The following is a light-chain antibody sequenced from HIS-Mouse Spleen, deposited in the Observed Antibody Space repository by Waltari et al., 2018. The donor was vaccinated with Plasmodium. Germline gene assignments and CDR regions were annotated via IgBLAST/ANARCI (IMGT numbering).Light chain of an antibody. J-gene: IGKJ3*01. V-gene: IGKV3-15*01. CDR1: QSVSSN. CDR3: QQYNNWSFT. CDR2: GAS. Sequence: EIVMTQSPATLSVSPGERATLSCRASQSVSSNLAWYQQKPGLSPRLLIYGASTRATGIPARFSGSGSGTEFTLTISSLQSEDFAVYYCQQYNNWSFTFGPGTKVDI.